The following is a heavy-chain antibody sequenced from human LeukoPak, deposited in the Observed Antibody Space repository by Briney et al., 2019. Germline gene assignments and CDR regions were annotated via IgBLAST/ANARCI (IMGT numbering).Heavy chain of an antibody. CDR3: ARHDDYGGKPAAFDI. V-gene: IGHV5-51*01. Sequence: GESLKISCKGSGDTFITYWIGWVRQMPGKGLEWMGIIYPGDSNTRYSPSFQGQVTISADKSINTAYLQWSSLKASDTAMYYCARHDDYGGKPAAFDIWGQGTMVTVSS. CDR1: GDTFITYW. J-gene: IGHJ3*02. D-gene: IGHD4-23*01. CDR2: IYPGDSNT.